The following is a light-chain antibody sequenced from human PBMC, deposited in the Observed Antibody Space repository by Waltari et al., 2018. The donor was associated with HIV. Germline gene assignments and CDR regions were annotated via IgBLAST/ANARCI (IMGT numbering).Light chain of an antibody. CDR2: AAS. CDR3: QQSFSTLT. J-gene: IGKJ3*01. CDR1: QSVKNY. Sequence: DIQMTQSPSSLSASVGDRVPITCRASQSVKNYLNWYQQKPGKAPNLLIYAASTLQSGVPSRFSGSGSETDFTLTISSLQPEDFATYYCQQSFSTLTFGPGTKVDIK. V-gene: IGKV1-39*01.